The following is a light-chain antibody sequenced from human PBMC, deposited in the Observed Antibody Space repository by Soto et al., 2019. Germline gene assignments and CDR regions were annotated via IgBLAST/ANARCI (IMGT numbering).Light chain of an antibody. Sequence: QSALTQPASVSGSPGQSIAISCTGTRSDVGSYNLVSWYQQHPGKAPKLIIYEGDKRPSGLSDRFSGSNSGNTASLTISGLQAEDEAEYYCCSSTGRSTFFGGGTKLTVL. CDR1: RSDVGSYNL. CDR3: CSSTGRSTF. J-gene: IGLJ2*01. V-gene: IGLV2-23*03. CDR2: EGD.